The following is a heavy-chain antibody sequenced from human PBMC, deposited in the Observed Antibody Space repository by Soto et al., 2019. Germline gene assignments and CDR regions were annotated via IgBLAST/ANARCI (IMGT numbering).Heavy chain of an antibody. D-gene: IGHD4-17*01. CDR3: ASGALGNYYYYGMDV. CDR1: GYTFTSYG. Sequence: ASVKFSCKASGYTFTSYGISWVRQAPGQGLEWMGWISAYNGNTNYAQKLQGRVTMTTDTSTSTAYMELRSLRSDDTAVYYCASGALGNYYYYGMDVWGQGTTVTVSS. CDR2: ISAYNGNT. V-gene: IGHV1-18*01. J-gene: IGHJ6*02.